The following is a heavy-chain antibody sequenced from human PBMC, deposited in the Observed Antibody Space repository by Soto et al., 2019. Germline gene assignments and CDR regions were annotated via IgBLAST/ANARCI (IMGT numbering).Heavy chain of an antibody. CDR3: AKDSSGWQSEYFQH. Sequence: LRLSCAASGFTFSSYAMSWVRQAPGKGLEWVSAISGSGGSTYYADSVKGRFTISRDNSKNTLYLQMNSLRAEDTAVYYCAKDSSGWQSEYFQHWGQGTLVTVSS. CDR1: GFTFSSYA. CDR2: ISGSGGST. D-gene: IGHD6-19*01. V-gene: IGHV3-23*01. J-gene: IGHJ1*01.